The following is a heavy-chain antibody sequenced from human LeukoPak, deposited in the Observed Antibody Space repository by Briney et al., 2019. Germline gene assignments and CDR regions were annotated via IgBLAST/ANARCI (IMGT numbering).Heavy chain of an antibody. CDR2: IIPIFGTA. V-gene: IGHV1-69*05. Sequence: SVKVSCKASGGTFSSYAISWVRQAPGQGLEWMGGIIPIFGTANYAQKFQGRVTITTDESTSTACMELNSLRSEDTAVYYCASGARSVVAATQNNHYYYYMDVWGKGTTVTVSS. J-gene: IGHJ6*03. CDR3: ASGARSVVAATQNNHYYYYMDV. CDR1: GGTFSSYA. D-gene: IGHD2-15*01.